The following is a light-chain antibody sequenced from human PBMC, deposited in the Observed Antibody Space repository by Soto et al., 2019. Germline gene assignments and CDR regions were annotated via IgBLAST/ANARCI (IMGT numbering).Light chain of an antibody. J-gene: IGKJ3*01. CDR1: QSISSY. V-gene: IGKV1-39*01. CDR3: QQSYSTLT. CDR2: AAS. Sequence: DIQMTQSPSSLSASVGDRVTITCRASQSISSYLNWYQQKPGKAPKLLIYAASSLQSGVPSRFSGSGSGTDLTLTSSSLQPEDFATYYCQQSYSTLTFGPGTKVDIK.